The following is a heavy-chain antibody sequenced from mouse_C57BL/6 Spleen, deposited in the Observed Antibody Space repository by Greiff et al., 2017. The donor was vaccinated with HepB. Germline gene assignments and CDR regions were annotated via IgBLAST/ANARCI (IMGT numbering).Heavy chain of an antibody. CDR3: ARHDCDGYYDYAMDY. D-gene: IGHD2-3*01. V-gene: IGHV5-6*01. J-gene: IGHJ4*01. CDR2: ISSGGSYT. CDR1: GFTFSSYG. Sequence: EVQLVESGGDLVKPGGSLKLSCAASGFTFSSYGMSWVRQTPDKRLEWVATISSGGSYTYYPDSVKGRFTISRDNAKNTLYLQMSSLKSEDTAMYYCARHDCDGYYDYAMDYWGQGTSVTVSS.